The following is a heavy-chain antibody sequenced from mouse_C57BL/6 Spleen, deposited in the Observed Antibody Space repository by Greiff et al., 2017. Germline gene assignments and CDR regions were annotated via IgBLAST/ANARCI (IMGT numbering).Heavy chain of an antibody. CDR3: ARESSYWYFDV. Sequence: VKLQESGAELARPGASVKLSCKASGYTFTSYGISWVKQRTGQGLEWIGEIYPRSGNTYYNEKFKGKATLTADKSSSTAYMELRSLTSEDSAVYFCARESSYWYFDVWGTGTTVTVSS. CDR1: GYTFTSYG. V-gene: IGHV1-81*01. CDR2: IYPRSGNT. D-gene: IGHD1-1*01. J-gene: IGHJ1*03.